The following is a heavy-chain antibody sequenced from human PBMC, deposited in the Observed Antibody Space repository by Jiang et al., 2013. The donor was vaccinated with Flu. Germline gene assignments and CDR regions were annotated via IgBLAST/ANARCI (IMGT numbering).Heavy chain of an antibody. CDR1: GFSLSTSGMC. CDR2: IDWDDDK. V-gene: IGHV2-70*11. Sequence: KPTQTLTLTCTFSGFSLSTSGMCVSWIRQPPGKALEWLARIDWDDDKYYSTSLKTRLTISKDTSKNQVVLTMTNMDPVDTATYYCARISVVAATRAFDYWGQGTLVTVSS. D-gene: IGHD2-15*01. CDR3: ARISVVAATRAFDY. J-gene: IGHJ4*02.